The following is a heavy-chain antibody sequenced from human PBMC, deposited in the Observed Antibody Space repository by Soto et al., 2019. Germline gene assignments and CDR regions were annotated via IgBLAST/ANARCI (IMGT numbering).Heavy chain of an antibody. V-gene: IGHV3-7*03. J-gene: IGHJ4*02. Sequence: PGGSLRLSCAASGFNFGASWMAWVRQAPGKGLEWVADIKQDGSEKNYVDSVKGRVTISRDDAKNSLYLQMNSLRAEDTAVYYCAKEQQLHWGIAVAGHVFDYWGQGTLVTVSS. CDR3: AKEQQLHWGIAVAGHVFDY. CDR1: GFNFGASW. D-gene: IGHD6-19*01. CDR2: IKQDGSEK.